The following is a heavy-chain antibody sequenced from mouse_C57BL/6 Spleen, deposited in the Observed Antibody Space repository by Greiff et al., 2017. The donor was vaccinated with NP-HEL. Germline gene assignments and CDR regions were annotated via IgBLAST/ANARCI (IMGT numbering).Heavy chain of an antibody. J-gene: IGHJ2*01. CDR1: GFTFSDYY. V-gene: IGHV5-12*01. CDR2: ISNGGGST. D-gene: IGHD3-2*02. CDR3: ARRTAQAYFDY. Sequence: EVKVEEYGGGLVQPGGSLKLSCAASGFTFSDYYMYWVRQTPEKRLEWVAYISNGGGSTYYPDTVKGRFTISRDNAKNTLYLQMSRLKSEDTAMYYCARRTAQAYFDYWGQGTTLTVSS.